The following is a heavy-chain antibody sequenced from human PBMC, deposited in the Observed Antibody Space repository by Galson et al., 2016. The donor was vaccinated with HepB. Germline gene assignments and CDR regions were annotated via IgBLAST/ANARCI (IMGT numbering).Heavy chain of an antibody. Sequence: SVKVSCKVSGYNFIDYYLHWVRQAPGQGLEWMGRISPGSGSAGYAQKFQGRVTLTGDTSTSTVYTELTSLTSDDAAVYYCARYSRNYGHDYWGQGTLVTVS. CDR1: GYNFIDYY. D-gene: IGHD3-10*01. CDR2: ISPGSGSA. CDR3: ARYSRNYGHDY. V-gene: IGHV1-46*01. J-gene: IGHJ4*02.